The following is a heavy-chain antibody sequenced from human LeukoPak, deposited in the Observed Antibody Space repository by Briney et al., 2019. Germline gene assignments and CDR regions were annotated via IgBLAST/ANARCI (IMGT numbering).Heavy chain of an antibody. J-gene: IGHJ5*02. D-gene: IGHD3-3*01. CDR3: ARRITIFGVVIMDWSDP. CDR2: IYHSGST. CDR1: GYSICSVYY. Sequence: MSSETLSLTCAVSGYSICSVYYWGWVRQPPGKGLEWIGRIYHSGSTYYNPSIKSRVTISVDTSKNQFSLKLSSVTAADTAVYYCARRITIFGVVIMDWSDPWGQGTLVTVSS. V-gene: IGHV4-38-2*01.